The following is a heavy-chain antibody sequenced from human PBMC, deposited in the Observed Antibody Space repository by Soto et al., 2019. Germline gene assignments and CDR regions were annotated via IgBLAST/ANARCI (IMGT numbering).Heavy chain of an antibody. D-gene: IGHD4-17*01. J-gene: IGHJ4*02. Sequence: PGGSLRLSCAASGFTFSDYYMSWIRQAPGKGLEWVSYISSSSSYTNYADSVKGRFTISRDNAKNSLYLQMNSLRAEDTAVYYCARAYGFSTHRLFDYWGQGTLVTVSS. V-gene: IGHV3-11*05. CDR3: ARAYGFSTHRLFDY. CDR1: GFTFSDYY. CDR2: ISSSSSYT.